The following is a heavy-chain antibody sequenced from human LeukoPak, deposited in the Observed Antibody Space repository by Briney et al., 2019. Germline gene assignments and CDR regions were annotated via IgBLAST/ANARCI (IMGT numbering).Heavy chain of an antibody. J-gene: IGHJ4*02. CDR3: ARDYRGYRAPYYFDY. Sequence: GGSLRLSCDASGFTFITYELNWVRQAPGKGLEWVANIKQDGSEKYYVDSVKGRFTISRDNAKNSLYLQMNSLRAEDTAVYYCARDYRGYRAPYYFDYWGQGTLVTVSS. D-gene: IGHD2-15*01. V-gene: IGHV3-7*01. CDR2: IKQDGSEK. CDR1: GFTFITYE.